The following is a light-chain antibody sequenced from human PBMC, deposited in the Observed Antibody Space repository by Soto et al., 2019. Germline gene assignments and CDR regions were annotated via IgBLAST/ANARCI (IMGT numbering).Light chain of an antibody. CDR2: SAS. CDR1: QIVSGKY. CDR3: QQYGSSGT. J-gene: IGKJ5*01. Sequence: EILLTQSPATLSLSPGERGTLSCRASQIVSGKYFAWYHQRPGQAPRVLIHSASSRATGIPDRFTGSGSGTDFTITITRLEPEDSAVYYCQQYGSSGTFGQGTRLEIK. V-gene: IGKV3-20*01.